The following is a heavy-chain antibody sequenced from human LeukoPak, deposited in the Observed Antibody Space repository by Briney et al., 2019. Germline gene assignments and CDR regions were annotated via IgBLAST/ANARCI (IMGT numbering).Heavy chain of an antibody. CDR1: GGSISGYH. D-gene: IGHD3-10*01. CDR3: ARHVWFGELSEFDY. Sequence: SETLSLTCTVSGGSISGYHWSWIRQPPGKGPEWIGYIYYSGSTNYNPSLKSRVTISVDTSKNQFSLKLSSVTAADTAVYYCARHVWFGELSEFDYWGQGTLVTVSS. CDR2: IYYSGST. J-gene: IGHJ4*02. V-gene: IGHV4-59*08.